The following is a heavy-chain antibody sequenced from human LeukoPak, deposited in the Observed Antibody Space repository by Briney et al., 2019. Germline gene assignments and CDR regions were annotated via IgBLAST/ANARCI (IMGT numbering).Heavy chain of an antibody. V-gene: IGHV3-53*01. Sequence: GFLRPSRAASGVTVRGNYMSWVRQAPGQGLGGVSIIYGGGSVFYADSVKGRFTISRDNSKNTLYLQMNSLRGEDTAVYYCARGGSYLSAFDIWGQGTMVTVSS. CDR3: ARGGSYLSAFDI. D-gene: IGHD1-26*01. CDR1: GVTVRGNY. CDR2: IYGGGSV. J-gene: IGHJ3*02.